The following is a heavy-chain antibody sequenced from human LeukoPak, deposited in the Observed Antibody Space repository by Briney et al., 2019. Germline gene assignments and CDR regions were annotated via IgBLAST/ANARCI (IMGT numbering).Heavy chain of an antibody. CDR2: VYYSGHT. D-gene: IGHD1/OR15-1a*01. J-gene: IGHJ4*02. Sequence: SETLSLTCTVSGGSIGPYYWSWIRQPPGKGLEWIGYVYYSGHTDYNPSLKSRVTMSVDTSKNQFSLKLSSVTAADTAVYYCARDRHWTNDWVFDYWGQGTLVTVSS. CDR1: GGSIGPYY. CDR3: ARDRHWTNDWVFDY. V-gene: IGHV4-59*01.